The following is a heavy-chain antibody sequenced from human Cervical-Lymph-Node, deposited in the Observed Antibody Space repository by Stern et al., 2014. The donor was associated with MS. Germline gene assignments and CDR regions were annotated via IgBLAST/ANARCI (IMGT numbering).Heavy chain of an antibody. J-gene: IGHJ6*02. Sequence: QVQLQESGPGKVKPSETLSLTCSVSGGSISSYYCSWVRQPAGKGLEWIGRINTLGSTHFNPSLRSRLPMSVDTSKTQFSLKLKSVTAADTAVYYCARGVLGFGEFPYGMDVWGQGTTVTVSS. CDR3: ARGVLGFGEFPYGMDV. D-gene: IGHD3-10*01. V-gene: IGHV4-4*07. CDR1: GGSISSYY. CDR2: INTLGST.